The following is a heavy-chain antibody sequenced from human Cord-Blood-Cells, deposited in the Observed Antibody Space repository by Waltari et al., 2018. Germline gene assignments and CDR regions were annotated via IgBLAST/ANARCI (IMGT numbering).Heavy chain of an antibody. J-gene: IGHJ5*02. V-gene: IGHV1-24*01. Sequence: HVQLVLSGAEAKTSGASVKVSCKVSGYPLTALSMHWLRQAPGKGIEWMGGFEPEDGETIYAPKFQGKVTMTEDTSTDTAYMGLSSLRSEDTAVYYCATVINCGGDCYVWFDPWGQGTLVTVSS. CDR2: FEPEDGET. CDR1: GYPLTALS. CDR3: ATVINCGGDCYVWFDP. D-gene: IGHD2-21*01.